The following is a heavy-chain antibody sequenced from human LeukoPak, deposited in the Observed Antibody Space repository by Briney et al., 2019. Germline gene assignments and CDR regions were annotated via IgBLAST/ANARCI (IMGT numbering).Heavy chain of an antibody. J-gene: IGHJ5*02. CDR3: ARDYYGSKSSSFDP. Sequence: ASVKVSCKASGYTFTGYYMHWVRQAPGQGLEWMGWINPNSGGTNYAQNFQGRVTMTRDTSIDTAYMELTSLRYEDTAVYYCARDYYGSKSSSFDPWGQGTLVTVSS. CDR2: INPNSGGT. V-gene: IGHV1-2*02. CDR1: GYTFTGYY. D-gene: IGHD3-10*01.